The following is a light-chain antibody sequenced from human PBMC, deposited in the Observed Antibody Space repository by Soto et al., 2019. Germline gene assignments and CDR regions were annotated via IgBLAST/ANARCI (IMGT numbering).Light chain of an antibody. CDR3: QQYESTPPT. V-gene: IGKV4-1*01. CDR1: QSVLYSSNNKNY. CDR2: WAS. J-gene: IGKJ2*01. Sequence: DIVMTQSPDSLAVSLGERATINCKSSQSVLYSSNNKNYLAWYQQRPGQPPKLLIYWASTRESGVPDRFSGSGSGTDFSLTNTSLQAEDVAVYYCQQYESTPPTFGQGTKLESK.